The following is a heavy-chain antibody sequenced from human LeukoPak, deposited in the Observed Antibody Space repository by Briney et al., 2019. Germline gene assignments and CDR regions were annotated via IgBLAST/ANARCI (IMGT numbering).Heavy chain of an antibody. D-gene: IGHD2-2*01. CDR2: INRSGST. J-gene: IGHJ5*02. CDR3: ARGGIVVVPAAPASSWFDP. V-gene: IGHV4-34*01. CDR1: GGSFSGYY. Sequence: SETLSLTCAVYGGSFSGYYWSWIRQPPGKGLEWIGEINRSGSTNYNPSLKSRVTISVDTSKNQFSLKLSSVTAADTAVYYCARGGIVVVPAAPASSWFDPWGQGTLVTVSS.